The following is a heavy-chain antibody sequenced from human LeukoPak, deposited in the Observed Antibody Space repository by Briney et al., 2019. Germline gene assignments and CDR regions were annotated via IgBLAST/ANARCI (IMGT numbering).Heavy chain of an antibody. Sequence: GESLKISCKGSGYSFTSYWIGWVRQMPGKGLEWMGIIYPGDSDTRYSPSFQGQVTISADKSISTAYLQWSSLKASDTAMYYCARFPTNYYDSGAASSWFDPWGQGTLVTVSS. CDR2: IYPGDSDT. CDR1: GYSFTSYW. CDR3: ARFPTNYYDSGAASSWFDP. V-gene: IGHV5-51*01. J-gene: IGHJ5*02. D-gene: IGHD3-22*01.